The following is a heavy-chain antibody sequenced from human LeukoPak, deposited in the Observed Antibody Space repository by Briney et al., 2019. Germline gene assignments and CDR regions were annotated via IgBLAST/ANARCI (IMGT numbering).Heavy chain of an antibody. CDR2: IIPILGIA. J-gene: IGHJ4*02. V-gene: IGHV1-69*02. D-gene: IGHD3-22*01. Sequence: ASVKVSCKASGGTFSSYTISWVRQAPGQGLDWMGRIIPILGIANYAQKFQGRVTITADKSTSTAYMELSSLRSEDTAVYYCARGSGYFRFDYWGQGTLVTVSS. CDR3: ARGSGYFRFDY. CDR1: GGTFSSYT.